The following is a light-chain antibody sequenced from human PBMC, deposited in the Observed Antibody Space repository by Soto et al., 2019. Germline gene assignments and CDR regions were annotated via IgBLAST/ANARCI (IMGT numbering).Light chain of an antibody. CDR1: QSISPY. CDR2: DAS. Sequence: EIVLPHSQATLSLSPGARTTLSGRASQSISPYLAWYQQKPGQAPRLLIYDASYRATGIPARFSGSGSGTDFTLTISSLEPEDFAVYYCQQYNNWPITFGQGTRLENK. CDR3: QQYNNWPIT. J-gene: IGKJ5*01. V-gene: IGKV3-11*01.